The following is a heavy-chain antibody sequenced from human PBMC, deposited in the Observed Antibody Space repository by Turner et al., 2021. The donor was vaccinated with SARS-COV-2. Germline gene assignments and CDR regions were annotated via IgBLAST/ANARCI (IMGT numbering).Heavy chain of an antibody. CDR1: GASIGGSRNY. J-gene: IGHJ5*02. D-gene: IGHD3-22*01. CDR3: ARHDSRITNIIVVPRNWFDP. V-gene: IGHV4-39*01. CDR2: INYSGRT. Sequence: QLQLQESGPGLVKASETLSLTCTVSGASIGGSRNYWGWIRQPPGKGLEWIGSINYSGRTYYKSSLKSRVTISVDTSKNQISLKLSTVTAADTAKYYCARHDSRITNIIVVPRNWFDPWGQGTLVTVSS.